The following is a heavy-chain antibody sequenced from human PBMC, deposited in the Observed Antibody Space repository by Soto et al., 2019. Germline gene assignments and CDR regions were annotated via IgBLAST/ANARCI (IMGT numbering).Heavy chain of an antibody. CDR3: ARDGRPASDFRGHDWFDP. D-gene: IGHD5-12*01. CDR2: IYYSGST. J-gene: IGHJ5*02. V-gene: IGHV4-30-4*01. Sequence: ASETLSLTCTFSVVSISSGDYYCSWIRQPPWKGLEWIGYIYYSGSTYYNPSLKSRVTISVDTSKNQFSLKLSSVTAADTAVYYCARDGRPASDFRGHDWFDPWGQGTLVNVSS. CDR1: VVSISSGDYY.